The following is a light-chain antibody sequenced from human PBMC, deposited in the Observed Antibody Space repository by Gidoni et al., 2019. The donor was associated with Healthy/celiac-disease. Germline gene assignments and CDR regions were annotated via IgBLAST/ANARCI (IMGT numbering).Light chain of an antibody. V-gene: IGKV3-20*01. CDR2: GAS. Sequence: EIVLTQYPGTLSLSPGERATLSCRASQSVSSSYLAWYQQKPGQAPRLLIYGASSRATGIPDRFSGSGSGTDFTLTISRLEPEDFAVYYCQQYGSSRAAFGPGTKVDIK. CDR1: QSVSSSY. J-gene: IGKJ3*01. CDR3: QQYGSSRAA.